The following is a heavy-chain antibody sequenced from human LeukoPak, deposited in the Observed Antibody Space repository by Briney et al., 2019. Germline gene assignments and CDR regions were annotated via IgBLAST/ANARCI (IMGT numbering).Heavy chain of an antibody. J-gene: IGHJ4*02. D-gene: IGHD5-24*01. Sequence: PGGSLRLSCAASGFSFSTYGMHWARQAPGKGLEWVSYVSSSGTTTYYADSVKGRFTISRDNGKNLVSLQMNSLRDEDTAVYYCARADRDGNKRFLDWGQGTLVTVSS. CDR3: ARADRDGNKRFLD. V-gene: IGHV3-48*02. CDR2: VSSSGTTT. CDR1: GFSFSTYG.